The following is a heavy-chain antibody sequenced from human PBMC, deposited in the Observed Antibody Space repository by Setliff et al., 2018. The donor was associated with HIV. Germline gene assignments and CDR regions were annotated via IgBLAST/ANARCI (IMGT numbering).Heavy chain of an antibody. V-gene: IGHV3-21*01. Sequence: PGGSLRLSCAASGFTFSSYSMNWVRQAPGKGLEWVSSISSSSSYIYCADSVKGRFTISRDNAKNSLYLQMNSLRAEDTAVYYCARGPYYYDSSGPFDYWGQGTLVTVSS. CDR1: GFTFSSYS. CDR2: ISSSSSYI. CDR3: ARGPYYYDSSGPFDY. D-gene: IGHD3-22*01. J-gene: IGHJ4*02.